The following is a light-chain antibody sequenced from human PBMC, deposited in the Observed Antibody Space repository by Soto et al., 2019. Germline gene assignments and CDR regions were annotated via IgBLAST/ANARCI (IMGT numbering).Light chain of an antibody. CDR1: QSISSY. CDR3: QQTYTTPT. CDR2: AAS. J-gene: IGKJ1*01. Sequence: EMQMSPSPTALSASVGERVTISFRASQSISSYLNWYQQKPGKAPQLLIYAASSLQSGVPSRFSGSGSGTDFTLTISSLQPEDFATYYCQQTYTTPTFGQGAKV. V-gene: IGKV1-39*01.